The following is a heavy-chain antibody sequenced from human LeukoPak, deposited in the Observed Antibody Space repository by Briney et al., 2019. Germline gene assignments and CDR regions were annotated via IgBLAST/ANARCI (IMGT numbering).Heavy chain of an antibody. D-gene: IGHD3-3*01. CDR1: GFTVSSNY. Sequence: GGSLRLSCAASGFTVSSNYMSWVRQAPGKGLEWVSAISGSGGSTYYADSVKGRFTISRDNSKNTLYLQMNSLRAEDTAVYYCAKADVSIFGNYYYYGMDVWGQGTTVTVSS. J-gene: IGHJ6*02. CDR2: ISGSGGST. CDR3: AKADVSIFGNYYYYGMDV. V-gene: IGHV3-23*01.